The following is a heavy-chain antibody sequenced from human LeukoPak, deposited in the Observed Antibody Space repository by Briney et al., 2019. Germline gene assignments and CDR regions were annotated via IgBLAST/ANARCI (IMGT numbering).Heavy chain of an antibody. D-gene: IGHD1-26*01. J-gene: IGHJ5*02. V-gene: IGHV1-2*02. CDR2: INPNSGGT. CDR3: ARDNSVGDTAWWFDP. CDR1: GYTFTGYY. Sequence: ASVKVSCKASGYTFTGYYMHWVRQAPGQGLEWMGGINPNSGGTSYAQKFQGRVTMTRDTSISTAHMELSGLRSDDTAVYYCARDNSVGDTAWWFDPWGQGTLVTVSS.